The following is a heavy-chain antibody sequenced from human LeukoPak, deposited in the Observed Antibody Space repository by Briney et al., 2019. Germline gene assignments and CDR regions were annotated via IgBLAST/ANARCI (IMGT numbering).Heavy chain of an antibody. D-gene: IGHD5-12*01. V-gene: IGHV4-4*02. CDR2: IYHSGRT. CDR1: GGSIISGNW. J-gene: IGHJ4*02. Sequence: ASGTLSLTCAVSGGSIISGNWWSWVRQPPGKGLEWIGEIYHSGRTNYNPSLKSRVTISLDKSKNQFSLNLSSVTAADTALYYCASSDGQPPRFDSSYDVFDYWGQGTLVTVSS. CDR3: ASSDGQPPRFDSSYDVFDY.